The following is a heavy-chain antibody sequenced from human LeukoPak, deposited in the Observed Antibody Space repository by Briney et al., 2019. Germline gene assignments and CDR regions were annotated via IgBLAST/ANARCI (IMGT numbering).Heavy chain of an antibody. Sequence: ASVKVSCKASGYTFTSYAMNWVRQAPGQGLEWMGWINTKTGNPTYAQGFTGRFVFSLDTSVSTAYLQISSLKAEDTAVYYCARGYSYGSPSEAYYFDYWGQGTLVTVSS. J-gene: IGHJ4*02. CDR3: ARGYSYGSPSEAYYFDY. D-gene: IGHD5-18*01. CDR2: INTKTGNP. V-gene: IGHV7-4-1*02. CDR1: GYTFTSYA.